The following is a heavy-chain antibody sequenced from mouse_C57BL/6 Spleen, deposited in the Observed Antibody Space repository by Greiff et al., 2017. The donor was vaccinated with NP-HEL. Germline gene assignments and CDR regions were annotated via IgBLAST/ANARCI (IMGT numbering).Heavy chain of an antibody. D-gene: IGHD3-3*01. CDR2: IYPRDGST. CDR3: ARDGPEGFDYFDY. CDR1: GYTFTDHT. J-gene: IGHJ2*01. Sequence: QVQLQQSDAELVKPGASVKISCKVSGYTFTDHTIHWMKQRPEQGLEWIGYIYPRDGSTKYNEKFKGKATFTADTSSSTAYMQLNSLTSEDSAVYFCARDGPEGFDYFDYWGQGTTLTVSS. V-gene: IGHV1-78*01.